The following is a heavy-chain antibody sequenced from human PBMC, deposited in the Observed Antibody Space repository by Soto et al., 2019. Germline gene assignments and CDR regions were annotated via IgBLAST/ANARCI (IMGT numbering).Heavy chain of an antibody. J-gene: IGHJ4*02. V-gene: IGHV1-2*02. CDR2: INPNSGGT. Sequence: ASVKVSCKASGYTFTGYYMHWVRQAPGQGLEWMGWINPNSGGTNYAQKCQGRVTMTRDTSISTAYMELSRLRSDDTAVYYCASEAIVVVMGGFDYWGQGTLVTVSS. D-gene: IGHD3-22*01. CDR3: ASEAIVVVMGGFDY. CDR1: GYTFTGYY.